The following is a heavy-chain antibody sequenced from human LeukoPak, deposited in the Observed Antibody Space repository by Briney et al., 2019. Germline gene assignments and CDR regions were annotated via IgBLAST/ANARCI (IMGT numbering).Heavy chain of an antibody. CDR1: GFTVSTNY. Sequence: GGSLRLSCAASGFTVSTNYMSWVRQAPGKGLEWVSVIYSGDTTFYADSVRGKFTISRDNSKNTLYLQMNSLRAEDTAVYYCARWGRDLDAFDIWGQGTMVTVSS. CDR2: IYSGDTT. J-gene: IGHJ3*02. V-gene: IGHV3-66*01. D-gene: IGHD3-16*01. CDR3: ARWGRDLDAFDI.